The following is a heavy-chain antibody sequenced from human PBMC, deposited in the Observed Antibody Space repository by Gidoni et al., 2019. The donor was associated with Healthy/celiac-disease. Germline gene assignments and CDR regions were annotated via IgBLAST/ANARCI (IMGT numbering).Heavy chain of an antibody. D-gene: IGHD2-15*01. CDR2: IIPIFGTA. CDR3: ASGGYCSGGSCYGFLNY. V-gene: IGHV1-69*01. Sequence: QVQLVQSGAEVKKPGSSVKVSCKASGGTFSSYAISWVRQAPGQGLEWMGGIIPIFGTANYAQKFQGRVTITADESTSTAYMELSSLRSEDTAVYYCASGGYCSGGSCYGFLNYWGQGTLVTVSS. J-gene: IGHJ4*02. CDR1: GGTFSSYA.